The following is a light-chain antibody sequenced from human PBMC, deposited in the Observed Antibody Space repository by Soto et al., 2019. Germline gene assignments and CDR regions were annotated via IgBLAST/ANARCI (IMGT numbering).Light chain of an antibody. CDR2: GNN. Sequence: QSVLTQPPSASGTPGQRVTISCSGSSSNIGGNTVNWYQQLPGTAPKLLIYGNNQRPSGVPDRFSGSKSATSASLAISGLQSEAEADYYCAAWDDRLNGPVFGTGTKVTVL. CDR1: SSNIGGNT. CDR3: AAWDDRLNGPV. J-gene: IGLJ1*01. V-gene: IGLV1-44*01.